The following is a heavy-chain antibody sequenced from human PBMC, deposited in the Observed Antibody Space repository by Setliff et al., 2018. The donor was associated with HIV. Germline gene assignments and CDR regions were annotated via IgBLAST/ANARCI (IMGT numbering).Heavy chain of an antibody. Sequence: PSETLSLTCTVSGGSISSSNYYWGWIRQPPGKGLDWIGSIYYSGSTYYNPSLKSRVTISVDTSKTQFSLKLNSVTAADTAVYYCARATYDYVWGTYRHWGQGTLVTVPS. D-gene: IGHD3-16*02. J-gene: IGHJ4*02. CDR2: IYYSGST. V-gene: IGHV4-39*01. CDR1: GGSISSSNYY. CDR3: ARATYDYVWGTYRH.